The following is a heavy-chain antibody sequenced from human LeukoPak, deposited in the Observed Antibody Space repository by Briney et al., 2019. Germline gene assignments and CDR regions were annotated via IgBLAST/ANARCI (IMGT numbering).Heavy chain of an antibody. CDR3: ARESTRDRPGC. D-gene: IGHD6-19*01. J-gene: IGHJ4*02. V-gene: IGHV3-74*01. Sequence: PGGSLRLSCAASGFTFSSYWMHWVRQAPGKGLVWVSRINSDGNTTSYADSVKGRFTISRDNSKNTLYLQMNSLRAEDTAVYYCARESTRDRPGCWGQGTLVTVSS. CDR1: GFTFSSYW. CDR2: INSDGNTT.